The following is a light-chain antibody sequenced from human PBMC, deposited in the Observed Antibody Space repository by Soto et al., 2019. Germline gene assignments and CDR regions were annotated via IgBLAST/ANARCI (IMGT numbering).Light chain of an antibody. CDR3: AAWDDSLSGHVV. J-gene: IGLJ2*01. V-gene: IGLV1-47*01. Sequence: QSVLTQPPSASGTPGQRVTISCSGSSSNIGSNYVYWYQQLPGTAPKLLIYRNNQRPSGVPDRFSGSKSGTSASLAISGLRSEDEADYYCAAWDDSLSGHVVFGGGTKVTAL. CDR2: RNN. CDR1: SSNIGSNY.